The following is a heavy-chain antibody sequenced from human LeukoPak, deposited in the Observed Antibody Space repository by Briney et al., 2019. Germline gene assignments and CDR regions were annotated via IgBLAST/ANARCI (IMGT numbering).Heavy chain of an antibody. CDR2: ISAYNGNT. D-gene: IGHD3-3*01. V-gene: IGHV1-18*01. J-gene: IGHJ5*02. Sequence: ASVKVSCKASGYTFTSYGISWVRQAPGQGLEWMGWISAYNGNTNYAQKLQGRVTMTTDTSTSTAYMELRSLRSDDTAVYYCAREREGGTYYDFWSGYYNGWFDPWGQGTLVTVSS. CDR1: GYTFTSYG. CDR3: AREREGGTYYDFWSGYYNGWFDP.